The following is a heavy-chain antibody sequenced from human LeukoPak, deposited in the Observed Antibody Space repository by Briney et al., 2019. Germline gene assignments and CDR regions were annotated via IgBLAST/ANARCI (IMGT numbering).Heavy chain of an antibody. CDR1: GFTFSDYY. J-gene: IGHJ3*02. V-gene: IGHV3-7*01. CDR2: IKQDGSEK. CDR3: ARDYCRTTSCYWRGAFAI. D-gene: IGHD2-2*01. Sequence: PGGSLRLSCAASGFTFSDYYMSWIRQAPGKRLEWVSNIKQDGSEKYYVDSVKGRFTISRDNAKNSLYLQMNSLRAEETAVYYCARDYCRTTSCYWRGAFAIWGHGTMVTVSS.